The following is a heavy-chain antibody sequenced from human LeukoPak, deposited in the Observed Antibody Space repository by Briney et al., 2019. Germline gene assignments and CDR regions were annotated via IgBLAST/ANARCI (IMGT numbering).Heavy chain of an antibody. CDR2: ISYDGSNK. V-gene: IGHV3-30*04. Sequence: GKSLRLSCAASGFTFSSYAMHWVRQAPGKGLEWVAVISYDGSNKYYADSVKGRFTISRDNSKNTLYLQMNSLRAEDTAVYYCAREDIVVVPAAADYWGQGTLVTVSS. J-gene: IGHJ4*02. D-gene: IGHD2-2*01. CDR3: AREDIVVVPAAADY. CDR1: GFTFSSYA.